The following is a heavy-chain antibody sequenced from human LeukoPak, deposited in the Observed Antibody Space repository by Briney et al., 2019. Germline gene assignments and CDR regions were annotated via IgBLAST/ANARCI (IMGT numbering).Heavy chain of an antibody. CDR2: ISSSSSYI. CDR1: GFPFSSYS. Sequence: PGGPLRLSCAASGFPFSSYSMNGVRKAPGKGLEWVSSISSSSSYIYYADSVKGRFTISRDNAKNSLYLQMNSLRAEGTAVYYCARDVGGNFDIWGQGTMVTVSS. J-gene: IGHJ3*02. D-gene: IGHD1-26*01. CDR3: ARDVGGNFDI. V-gene: IGHV3-21*01.